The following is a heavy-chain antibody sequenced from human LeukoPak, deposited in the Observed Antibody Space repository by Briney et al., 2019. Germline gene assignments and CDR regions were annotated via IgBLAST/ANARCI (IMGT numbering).Heavy chain of an antibody. CDR3: ARDVAAASVDP. CDR2: IYHSGST. D-gene: IGHD6-13*01. CDR1: GGSIISGGYS. Sequence: SETLSLTCAVSGGSIISGGYSWSWIRQPPGKGLEWIGYIYHSGSTYYNPSLKSRVTISVDRSKNQFSLKLSSVTAADTAVYCCARDVAAASVDPWGQGTLVTVSS. V-gene: IGHV4-30-2*01. J-gene: IGHJ5*02.